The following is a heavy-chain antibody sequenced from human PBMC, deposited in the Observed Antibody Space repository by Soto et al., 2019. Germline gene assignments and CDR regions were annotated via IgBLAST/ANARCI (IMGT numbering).Heavy chain of an antibody. CDR1: GITVSTNY. CDR2: IYTGGTT. V-gene: IGHV3-66*01. Sequence: GGSLRLSCAASGITVSTNYMTWVRQAPGKGLEWVSEIYTGGTTYYADSVKDRFIISRDNSKNTLYLQMTSLRAEDTAVSYCAGGSPDVWGQGTTVTV. CDR3: AGGSPDV. J-gene: IGHJ6*02. D-gene: IGHD3-16*01.